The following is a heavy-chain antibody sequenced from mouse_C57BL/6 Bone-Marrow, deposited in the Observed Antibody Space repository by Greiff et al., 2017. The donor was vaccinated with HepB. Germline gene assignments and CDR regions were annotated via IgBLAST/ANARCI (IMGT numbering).Heavy chain of an antibody. CDR3: ARGLVYAMDY. D-gene: IGHD3-3*01. CDR1: GYAFSSSW. V-gene: IGHV1-82*01. J-gene: IGHJ4*01. CDR2: IYPGDGDT. Sequence: VQLQQSGPELVKPGASVKISCKASGYAFSSSWMNWVKQRPGKGLEWIGRIYPGDGDTNYNGKFKGKATLTADKSSSTAYMQLSSLTSEDSAVYFCARGLVYAMDYWGQGPQSPSPQ.